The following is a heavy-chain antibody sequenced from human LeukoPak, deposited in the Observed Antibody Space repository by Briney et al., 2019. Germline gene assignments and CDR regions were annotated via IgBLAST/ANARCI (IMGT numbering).Heavy chain of an antibody. D-gene: IGHD5-12*01. Sequence: SVKVSCQASGGTFSSYAISWVRQAPGQGLEWMGGIIPIFGTANYAQKFQGRVTITADESTSTAYMELSSLRSEDTAVYYCARPLQPVPRGSSGYDLSGMDVWGKGTTVTVSS. J-gene: IGHJ6*04. CDR1: GGTFSSYA. V-gene: IGHV1-69*01. CDR2: IIPIFGTA. CDR3: ARPLQPVPRGSSGYDLSGMDV.